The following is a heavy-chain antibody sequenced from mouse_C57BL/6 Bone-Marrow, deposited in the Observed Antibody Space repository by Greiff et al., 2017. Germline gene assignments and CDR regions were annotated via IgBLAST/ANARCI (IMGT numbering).Heavy chain of an antibody. Sequence: QVTLKVCGPGILQPSQTLSLTCSFSGFSLSTFGMGVGWIRQPSGKGLEWLAHIWWDDDKYYNPALKSRLTNSKDTSKNQVFLKIANVDTADTATYYCVEWGTTVVATYWYFDVWGTGTTVTVSS. CDR3: VEWGTTVVATYWYFDV. CDR1: GFSLSTFGMG. D-gene: IGHD1-1*01. V-gene: IGHV8-8*01. J-gene: IGHJ1*03. CDR2: IWWDDDK.